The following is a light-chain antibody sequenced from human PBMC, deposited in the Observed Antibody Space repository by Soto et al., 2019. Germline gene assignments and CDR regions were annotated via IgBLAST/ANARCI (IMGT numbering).Light chain of an antibody. V-gene: IGLV1-51*02. CDR2: ENN. CDR3: GTWDSSLSAGPWV. Sequence: QSVLTQPPSVSAAPGQKVTISCSGSSSNIGNNYVSWYQQLPGTAPQLLIYENNKRPSGIPDRFSGSKSGTSATLGITGLQTGDEADYYCGTWDSSLSAGPWVFGGGTKLTVL. CDR1: SSNIGNNY. J-gene: IGLJ3*02.